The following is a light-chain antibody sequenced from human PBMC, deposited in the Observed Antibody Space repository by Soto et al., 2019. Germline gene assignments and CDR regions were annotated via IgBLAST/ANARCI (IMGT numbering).Light chain of an antibody. Sequence: DIQMTQSPSTLSASIGDRVTITCRASQSLNSWLAWYQQKPGKAPKLLIYKAPNLESGVPSRVSGSRSGTDFTLTISSLQPDDYATYYCQQYIDYFTFGGGTTVEIK. V-gene: IGKV1-5*03. CDR3: QQYIDYFT. CDR1: QSLNSW. CDR2: KAP. J-gene: IGKJ4*01.